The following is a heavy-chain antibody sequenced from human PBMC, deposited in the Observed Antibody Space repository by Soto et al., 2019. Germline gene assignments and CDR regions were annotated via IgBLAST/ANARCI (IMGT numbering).Heavy chain of an antibody. D-gene: IGHD2-21*02. CDR3: ARQRTTVVTQAYFDH. CDR1: GESISSSSYY. Sequence: SETLSLTCIVSGESISSSSYYWGWIRQSPGKGLEWIGSIYYSGRTYYNPSFKSRVTISIDTSKNQFSLKLSSVTATDTAVYYCARQRTTVVTQAYFDHWGQGALVTVSS. V-gene: IGHV4-39*01. CDR2: IYYSGRT. J-gene: IGHJ4*02.